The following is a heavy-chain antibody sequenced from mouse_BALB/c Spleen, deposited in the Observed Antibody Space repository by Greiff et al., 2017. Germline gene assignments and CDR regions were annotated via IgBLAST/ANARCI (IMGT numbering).Heavy chain of an antibody. V-gene: IGHV14-3*02. J-gene: IGHJ4*01. D-gene: IGHD2-1*01. Sequence: VQLQQSGAELVKPGASVKLSCTASGFNIKDTYMHWVKQRPEQGLEWIGRIDPANGNTKYDPKFQGKATITADTSSNTAYLQLSSLTSEDTAVYYCARGGNYRGYYAMDYWGQGTSVTVSS. CDR2: IDPANGNT. CDR3: ARGGNYRGYYAMDY. CDR1: GFNIKDTY.